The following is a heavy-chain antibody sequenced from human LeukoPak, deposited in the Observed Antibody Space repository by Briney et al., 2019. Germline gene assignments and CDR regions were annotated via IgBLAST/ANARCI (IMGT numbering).Heavy chain of an antibody. V-gene: IGHV3-30-3*01. J-gene: IGHJ6*03. CDR1: GFTFSSYA. CDR3: ARPGGIAAPSYMDV. D-gene: IGHD6-13*01. CDR2: FSYDGSSE. Sequence: GGSLRLSCTASGFTFSSYAMHWVRQAPGKGLEWVAVFSYDGSSEFYADSVKGRFTISRDNSKNTLYLQMNSLRAEDTAVYYCARPGGIAAPSYMDVWGKGTTVTVSS.